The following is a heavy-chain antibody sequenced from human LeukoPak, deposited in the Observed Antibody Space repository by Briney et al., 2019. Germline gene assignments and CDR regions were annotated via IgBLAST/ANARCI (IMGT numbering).Heavy chain of an antibody. CDR3: ARRRETSGYLDY. J-gene: IGHJ4*02. CDR2: IIPIFGTA. D-gene: IGHD3-22*01. CDR1: GGTFSSYA. V-gene: IGHV1-69*13. Sequence: ASVKVSCKASGGTFSSYAISWVRQAPGQGLEWMGGIIPIFGTANYAQKFQGRVTITADESTSTAYMELSSLRSEDTAVYYCARRRETSGYLDYWGQGTLVTVSS.